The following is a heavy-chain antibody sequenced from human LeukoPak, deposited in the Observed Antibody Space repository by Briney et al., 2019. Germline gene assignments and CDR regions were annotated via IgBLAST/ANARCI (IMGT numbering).Heavy chain of an antibody. CDR3: AAPPATYCSSTSCYTGIRDY. CDR2: IYYSGST. D-gene: IGHD2-2*02. J-gene: IGHJ4*02. V-gene: IGHV4-39*01. CDR1: GGSISSYY. Sequence: SETLSLTCTVSGGSISSYYWGWIRQPPGKGLEWIGSIYYSGSTYYNPSLKSRVTISVDTSKNQFSLKLSSVTAADTAVYYCAAPPATYCSSTSCYTGIRDYWGQGTLVTVSS.